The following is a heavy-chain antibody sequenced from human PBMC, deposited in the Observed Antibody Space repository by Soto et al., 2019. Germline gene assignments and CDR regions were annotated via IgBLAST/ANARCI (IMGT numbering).Heavy chain of an antibody. Sequence: ASVKVSCKASGGTFSSYTISWVRQAPGQGLEWMGRIIPILGIANYAQKFQGRVTITADKSTSTAYMELSSLRSEDTAVYYCARVGFVVVPAAMRDNWFDPWGQGTLVTV. CDR3: ARVGFVVVPAAMRDNWFDP. J-gene: IGHJ5*02. CDR2: IIPILGIA. V-gene: IGHV1-69*02. D-gene: IGHD2-2*01. CDR1: GGTFSSYT.